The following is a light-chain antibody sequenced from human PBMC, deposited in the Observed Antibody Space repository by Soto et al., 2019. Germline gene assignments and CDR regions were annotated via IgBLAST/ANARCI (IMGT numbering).Light chain of an antibody. J-gene: IGKJ5*01. CDR3: QKYSSAPIT. Sequence: DIQMTQSPSSLSASVGDRVTITCRASQGIRNYLAWYQQKPGKVPKLLIYAASTLQPGVPSRFSGSGSGTDFTLTISSLQPEDVATYYCQKYSSAPITFGQGTRLEIK. V-gene: IGKV1-27*01. CDR1: QGIRNY. CDR2: AAS.